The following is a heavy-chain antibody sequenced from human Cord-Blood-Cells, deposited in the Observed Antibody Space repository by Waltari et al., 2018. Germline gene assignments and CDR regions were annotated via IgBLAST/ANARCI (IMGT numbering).Heavy chain of an antibody. J-gene: IGHJ4*02. V-gene: IGHV4-34*01. CDR2: INHSGST. CDR3: ARLPRYCTNGVCYTDVVDY. Sequence: QVQLQQWGVGLLKPSETLSLPCAVYGGSFSGYYWSWIRQPPGKGLEWIGEINHSGSTNYNPSLKSRVTISVDTSKNQFSLKLSSVTAADTAVYYCARLPRYCTNGVCYTDVVDYWGQGTLVTVSS. D-gene: IGHD2-8*01. CDR1: GGSFSGYY.